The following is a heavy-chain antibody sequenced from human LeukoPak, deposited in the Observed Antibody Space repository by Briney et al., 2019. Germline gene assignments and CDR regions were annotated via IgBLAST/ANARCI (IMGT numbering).Heavy chain of an antibody. CDR2: IHYSGSK. CDR1: GGSINSGDYY. J-gene: IGHJ5*02. Sequence: PSETLSLTCLVSGGSINSGDYYWSWIRQPPGKGLEWIGYIHYSGSKYYNPSLKSRVTMSTDTSKNQLSLKLSSVTAADTAVYFCARDGCSGNGCLGNWFDPWGQGTLVTISS. D-gene: IGHD2-15*01. V-gene: IGHV4-30-4*01. CDR3: ARDGCSGNGCLGNWFDP.